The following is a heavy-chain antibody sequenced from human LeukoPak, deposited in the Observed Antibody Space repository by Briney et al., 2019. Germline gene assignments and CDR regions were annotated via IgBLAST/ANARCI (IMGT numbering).Heavy chain of an antibody. CDR1: GGSFSGYY. CDR2: INHSGST. CDR3: ARGSPYCSSTSCYLDY. V-gene: IGHV4-34*01. J-gene: IGHJ4*02. Sequence: PSETLSLTCAVYGGSFSGYYWRWIRQPPGKALEWIGEINHSGSTHYNPSLKSRVTISVDTSKNQFSLKLSSVTAADTAMYYCARGSPYCSSTSCYLDYWGQGTLVTVSS. D-gene: IGHD2-2*01.